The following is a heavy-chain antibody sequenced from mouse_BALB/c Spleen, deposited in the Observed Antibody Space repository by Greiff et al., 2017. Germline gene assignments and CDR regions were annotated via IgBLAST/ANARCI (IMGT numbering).Heavy chain of an antibody. CDR3: ARWGGGYYWYFDV. V-gene: IGHV5-17*02. CDR1: GFTFSSFG. D-gene: IGHD1-1*02. Sequence: EVHLVESGGGLVQPGGSRKLSCAASGFTFSSFGMHWVRQAPEKGLEWVAYISSGSSSIYYADTVKGRFTISRDNPKNTLFLQMTSLRSEDTAMYYCARWGGGYYWYFDVWGAGTTVTVSS. J-gene: IGHJ1*01. CDR2: ISSGSSSI.